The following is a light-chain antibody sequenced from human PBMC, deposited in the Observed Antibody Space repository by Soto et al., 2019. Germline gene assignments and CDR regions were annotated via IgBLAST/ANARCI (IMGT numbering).Light chain of an antibody. CDR2: DAS. CDR3: QQRSNWPPIT. CDR1: QSVKTF. Sequence: EIVLTQSPATLSLSPVERATLSGMASQSVKTFLVWYQQRPGQPPRLLIHDASHRAAGIPARFSGSGFGTDFTLTISSLEPEDAAVYYCQQRSNWPPITFGQGTRLEI. V-gene: IGKV3-11*01. J-gene: IGKJ5*01.